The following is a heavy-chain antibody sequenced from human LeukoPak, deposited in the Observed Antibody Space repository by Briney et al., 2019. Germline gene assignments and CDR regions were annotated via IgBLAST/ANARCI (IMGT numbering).Heavy chain of an antibody. CDR1: GGSISGWY. CDR2: INHSGST. Sequence: SETLSLTCTVSGGSISGWYWSWIRQPPGKGLEWIGEINHSGSTNYNPSLKSRVTISVDTSKNQFSLKLSSVTAADTAVYYCARPARIAVAGNWFDPWGQGTLVTVSS. CDR3: ARPARIAVAGNWFDP. V-gene: IGHV4-34*01. J-gene: IGHJ5*02. D-gene: IGHD6-19*01.